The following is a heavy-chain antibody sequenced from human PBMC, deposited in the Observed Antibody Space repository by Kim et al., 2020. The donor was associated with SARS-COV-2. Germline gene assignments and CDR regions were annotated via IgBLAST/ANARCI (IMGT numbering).Heavy chain of an antibody. J-gene: IGHJ2*01. CDR2: IYYSGST. V-gene: IGHV4-59*01. CDR1: GGSISSYY. CDR3: ARALSAGLSYWYFDL. Sequence: SETLSLTCTVSGGSISSYYWSWIRQPPGKGLEWIGYIYYSGSTNYNPSLKSRVTISVDTSKNQFSLKLSSVTAADTAVYYCARALSAGLSYWYFDLWGRGTLVTVSS. D-gene: IGHD6-13*01.